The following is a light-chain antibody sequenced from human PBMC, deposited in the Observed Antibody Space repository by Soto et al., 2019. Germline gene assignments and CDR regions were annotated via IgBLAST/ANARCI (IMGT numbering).Light chain of an antibody. Sequence: QSVLAQPASVSGSPGQSITISCTGTSNEVGSYNLVSWYQPHPGKAPKLMIFEGSKRPSGVSNRFSGSKSGNTASLTFSGLQAEDEADYYCCSYAGNSNYVFGTGTKVTVL. J-gene: IGLJ1*01. V-gene: IGLV2-23*01. CDR2: EGS. CDR1: SNEVGSYNL. CDR3: CSYAGNSNYV.